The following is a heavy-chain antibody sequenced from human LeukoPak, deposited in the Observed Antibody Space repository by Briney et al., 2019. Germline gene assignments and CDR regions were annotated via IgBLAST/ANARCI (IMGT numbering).Heavy chain of an antibody. CDR2: ISPGGQTT. D-gene: IGHD3-16*01. V-gene: IGHV3-11*01. J-gene: IGHJ5*02. CDR3: AREGAAGWFDP. Sequence: GGSLRLSCAASGFIFSDYHMNWIRQAPGKELEWISYISPGGQTTYFAASVKGRVTLSRDNAKNSLSLQMNSLRAEDTALYYCAREGAAGWFDPWGQGTLVSVSS. CDR1: GFIFSDYH.